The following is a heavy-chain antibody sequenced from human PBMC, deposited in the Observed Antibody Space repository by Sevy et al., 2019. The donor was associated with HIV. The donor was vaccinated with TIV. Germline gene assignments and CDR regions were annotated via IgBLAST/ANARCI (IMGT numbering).Heavy chain of an antibody. V-gene: IGHV3-48*04. CDR3: ARVGLAASGGGFGAFDM. D-gene: IGHD6-13*01. Sequence: GGSLRLSCSASGFTFRSFSMHWVRQAPGKGLEWVSYISGSTNAIFYADSVKGRFIISRDNTKKSLYLRMNTLRAEDTAVYYCARVGLAASGGGFGAFDMWGQGTMVTVSS. J-gene: IGHJ3*02. CDR2: ISGSTNAI. CDR1: GFTFRSFS.